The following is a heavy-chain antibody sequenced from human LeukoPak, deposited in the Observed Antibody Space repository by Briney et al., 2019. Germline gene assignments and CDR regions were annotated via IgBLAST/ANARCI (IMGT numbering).Heavy chain of an antibody. D-gene: IGHD2-15*01. CDR3: ARLLEADYFDY. CDR1: GVSISSDY. CDR2: LSYSGTV. V-gene: IGHV4-59*08. J-gene: IGHJ4*02. Sequence: PSETLSLTCTVSGVSISSDYWSWIRQPPGKGLEWIAYLSYSGTVDYNPSLRSRVTISLDTSQNQFSLTLSSVTAGDTAVYYCARLLEADYFDYWGQGALVTVSS.